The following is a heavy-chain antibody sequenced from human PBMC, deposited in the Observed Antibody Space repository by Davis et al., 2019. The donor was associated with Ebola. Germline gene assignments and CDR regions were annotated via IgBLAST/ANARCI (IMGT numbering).Heavy chain of an antibody. CDR3: ARFSNSLDSY. J-gene: IGHJ4*02. V-gene: IGHV3-7*01. CDR2: IKQDGSVK. CDR1: GFTFNNFW. D-gene: IGHD4-11*01. Sequence: PGGSLRLSCAASGFTFNNFWMSWVRQAPGKGLEWVANIKQDGSVKNYVDSVKGRFTISRDNAKNSLSLQMNSLRAADTAVYYCARFSNSLDSYWGQGTLVTVSS.